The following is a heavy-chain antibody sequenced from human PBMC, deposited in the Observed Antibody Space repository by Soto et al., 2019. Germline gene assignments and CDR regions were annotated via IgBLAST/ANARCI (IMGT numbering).Heavy chain of an antibody. V-gene: IGHV4-61*01. J-gene: IGHJ4*02. D-gene: IGHD6-19*01. CDR3: ARDGVAVAGRGDFDY. Sequence: QVQLQASGPGLVKPSETLSLTCTVSGGSVSSGSYYWSWIRQPPGKGLEWIGYIYYSGSTTYNPSLKSLVSISVDTSKNQFSLKLSSVTAADTAVYYCARDGVAVAGRGDFDYWGQGTLVTVSS. CDR2: IYYSGST. CDR1: GGSVSSGSYY.